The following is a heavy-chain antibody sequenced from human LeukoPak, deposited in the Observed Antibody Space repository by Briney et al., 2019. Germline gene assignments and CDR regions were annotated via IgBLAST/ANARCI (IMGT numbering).Heavy chain of an antibody. D-gene: IGHD3-22*01. V-gene: IGHV3-30*01. CDR2: ISYDGSNK. CDR1: GFTFSSYA. J-gene: IGHJ3*02. Sequence: GGSLRLSCAASGFTFSSYAMHWVRQAPGKGLEWVAVISYDGSNKYHADSVKGRFTISRDNSKNTLYLQMNSLRAEDTAVYYCARDTYYYDSSDAFDIWGQGTMVTVSS. CDR3: ARDTYYYDSSDAFDI.